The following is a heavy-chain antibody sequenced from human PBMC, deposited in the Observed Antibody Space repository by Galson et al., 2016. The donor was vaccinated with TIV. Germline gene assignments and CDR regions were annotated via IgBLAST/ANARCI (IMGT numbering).Heavy chain of an antibody. J-gene: IGHJ6*02. CDR1: GGVFNNWA. D-gene: IGHD3-16*01. CDR3: ARGGHYALDV. V-gene: IGHV1-69*13. CDR2: IIPLSGA. Sequence: SVKVSCKASGGVFNNWAIVWVRLAPGQGLEWMGGIIPLSGATYTEKYQGRLTVTATYMELSSLRLDDTAVYYCARGGHYALDVWGQGTSVVVSS.